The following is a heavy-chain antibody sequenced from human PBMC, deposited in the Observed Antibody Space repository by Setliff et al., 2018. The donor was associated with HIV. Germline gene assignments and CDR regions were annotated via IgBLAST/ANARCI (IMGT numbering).Heavy chain of an antibody. CDR3: TTDEVTMVRGMLYFFNY. D-gene: IGHD3-10*01. CDR2: IKSNSDGGTS. V-gene: IGHV3-15*01. CDR1: GFNFKSGW. Sequence: GGSLRLSCVVSGFNFKSGWMTWVRQAPGKGLEWVGRIKSNSDGGTSDYAAAVKDRFTISRDDSKDTVYLQMNSLQVDETGVYYCTTDEVTMVRGMLYFFNYWGQGALVTVSS. J-gene: IGHJ4*02.